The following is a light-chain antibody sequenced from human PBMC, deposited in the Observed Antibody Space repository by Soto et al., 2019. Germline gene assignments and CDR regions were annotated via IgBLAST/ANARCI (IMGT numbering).Light chain of an antibody. CDR1: QSAGNF. CDR2: YIS. CDR3: QQYNNWQT. J-gene: IGKJ1*01. V-gene: IGKV3D-15*01. Sequence: EIVMTQSPATLSVSPGETASLSCRASQSAGNFLAWYQQKPGQAPRLLIYYISTRATGIPARFSGSGSGTEFTLTISSLQSEDFAVYYCQQYNNWQTFGQGTKVEIK.